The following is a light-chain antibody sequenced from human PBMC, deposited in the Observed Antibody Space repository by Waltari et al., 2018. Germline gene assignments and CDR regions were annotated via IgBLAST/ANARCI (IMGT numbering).Light chain of an antibody. J-gene: IGLJ3*02. Sequence: QLVLTQSPSASASLGASVKLTCTLSSGHSSNIIAWHQQQPEKGPRYLMKVNSDGSHSKGDEIPARCSVSSSGTERYLTLSSLQSVDEADYYCETVGNGTWVFGGGTKLTVL. V-gene: IGLV4-69*01. CDR2: VNSDGSH. CDR3: ETVGNGTWV. CDR1: SGHSSNI.